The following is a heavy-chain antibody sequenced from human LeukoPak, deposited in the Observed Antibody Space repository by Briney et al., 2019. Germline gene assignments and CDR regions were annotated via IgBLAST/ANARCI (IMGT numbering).Heavy chain of an antibody. V-gene: IGHV3-23*01. D-gene: IGHD6-19*01. CDR3: AKARARSGWKSTDAFDI. CDR2: ISGSGGST. Sequence: GGSLRLSCAASGFTFSSYAMSWVRQAPGKGLEWVSAISGSGGSTYYADSVKGRFTISRDNSKNTLYLQMNSLRAEDTAVYYCAKARARSGWKSTDAFDIWGQGTMVTVSS. CDR1: GFTFSSYA. J-gene: IGHJ3*02.